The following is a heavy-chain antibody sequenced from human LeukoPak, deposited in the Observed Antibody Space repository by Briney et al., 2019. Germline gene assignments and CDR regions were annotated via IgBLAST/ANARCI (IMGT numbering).Heavy chain of an antibody. CDR2: ISAYNGNT. CDR3: ARGRYCSGGSCYPSWDYYFDY. D-gene: IGHD2-15*01. V-gene: IGHV1-18*01. Sequence: ASVKVSCKASGYIFARYGITWVRQAPGQGLEWMGWISAYNGNTNYAQKLQGRVTMTTDTSTSTAYMELRSLRSDDTAVYYCARGRYCSGGSCYPSWDYYFDYWGQGTLVTVSS. CDR1: GYIFARYG. J-gene: IGHJ4*02.